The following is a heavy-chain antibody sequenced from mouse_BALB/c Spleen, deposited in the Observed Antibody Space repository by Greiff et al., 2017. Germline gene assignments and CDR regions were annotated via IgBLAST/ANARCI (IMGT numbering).Heavy chain of an antibody. CDR3: TLLGLPAWFAY. D-gene: IGHD3-1*01. Sequence: VQLQQSGAELVRSGASVKLSCTASGFNIKDYYMHWVKQRPEQGLEWIGWIDPENGDTEYAPKFQGKATMTADTSSNTAYLQLSSLTSEDTAVYYCTLLGLPAWFAYWGQGTLVTVSA. CDR2: IDPENGDT. J-gene: IGHJ3*01. V-gene: IGHV14-4*02. CDR1: GFNIKDYY.